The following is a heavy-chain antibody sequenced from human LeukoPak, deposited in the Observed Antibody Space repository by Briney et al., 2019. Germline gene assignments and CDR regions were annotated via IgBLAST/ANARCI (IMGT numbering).Heavy chain of an antibody. D-gene: IGHD5-24*01. CDR1: GGSISSGAYY. CDR2: IYYSGST. V-gene: IGHV4-30-4*08. J-gene: IGHJ4*02. Sequence: PSETLSLTCTVSGGSISSGAYYWSWIRQPPGKGLEWIGYIYYSGSTYYNPSLKSRVTISVDTSKNQFSLKLSSVTAADTAVYYCARWLEMATITGFDYWGRGTLVTVSS. CDR3: ARWLEMATITGFDY.